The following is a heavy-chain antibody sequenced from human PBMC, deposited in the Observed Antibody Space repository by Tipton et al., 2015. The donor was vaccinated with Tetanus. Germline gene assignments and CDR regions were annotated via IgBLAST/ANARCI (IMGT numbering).Heavy chain of an antibody. CDR2: INHSGST. CDR1: GGSFSGYY. D-gene: IGHD2-2*01. CDR3: ARGTRRAGYYYYGMDV. Sequence: TLSLTCAVYGGSFSGYYWSWIRQPPGKGLEWIGEINHSGSTNYNPSLKSRVTISVDTSKNQFSLKLSSVTAADTAVYYCARGTRRAGYYYYGMDVWGQGTTVTVSS. J-gene: IGHJ6*02. V-gene: IGHV4-34*01.